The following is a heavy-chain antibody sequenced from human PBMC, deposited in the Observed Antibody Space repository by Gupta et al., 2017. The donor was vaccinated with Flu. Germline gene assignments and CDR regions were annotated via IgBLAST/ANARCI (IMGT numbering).Heavy chain of an antibody. D-gene: IGHD3-10*01. V-gene: IGHV3-7*01. J-gene: IGHJ4*02. CDR3: ARNRGWQQFDY. CDR2: IAADDSVK. CDR1: GSTFRSYW. Sequence: EEQLVESGGGLVQPGGSLRLSCATSGSTFRSYWMDWVRQAPGKGLEWVANIAADDSVKNYADSVKGRFTISRDDAKDSLYLQMNSLRAEDTAVYYCARNRGWQQFDYWGQGALVTVSS.